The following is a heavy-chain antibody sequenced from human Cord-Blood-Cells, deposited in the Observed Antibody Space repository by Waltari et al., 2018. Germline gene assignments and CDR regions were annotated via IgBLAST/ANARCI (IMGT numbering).Heavy chain of an antibody. J-gene: IGHJ2*01. CDR1: GGSFSGYY. Sequence: QVQLQQWGAGLLKPSETLSLTCAVYGGSFSGYYWSWIRQPPGKGLEWIGEINHRGSTNYNPTLKSRVTVSVDTAKNQFSLKLSSVTAADTAVYYCARTGDGIYYWYFDLWGRGTLVTVSS. CDR3: ARTGDGIYYWYFDL. CDR2: INHRGST. V-gene: IGHV4-34*01. D-gene: IGHD7-27*01.